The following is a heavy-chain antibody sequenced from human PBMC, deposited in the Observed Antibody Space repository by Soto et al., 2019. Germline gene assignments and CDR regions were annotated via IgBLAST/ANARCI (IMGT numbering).Heavy chain of an antibody. Sequence: PSETLSLTCAVYGGSFSCYYGIWIRQPPGKGLEWIGEINHSGSTNYNPSLKSRVTISVDTSKNQFSLKLSSVTAADTAVYYCARGRYYYGMDVWGQGTTVTVPS. V-gene: IGHV4-34*01. CDR3: ARGRYYYGMDV. CDR2: INHSGST. J-gene: IGHJ6*02. CDR1: GGSFSCYY.